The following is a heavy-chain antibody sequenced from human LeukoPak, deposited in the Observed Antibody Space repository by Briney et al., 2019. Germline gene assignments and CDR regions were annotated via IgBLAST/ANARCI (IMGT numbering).Heavy chain of an antibody. CDR1: GFTFSSYW. J-gene: IGHJ4*02. CDR3: ARDDESSYYDGDEGVGY. V-gene: IGHV3-74*01. D-gene: IGHD3-22*01. Sequence: GGSLRLSCAASGFTFSSYWMHWVRQAPGKGLVWVSRINSDGSSTSYADSVKGRFTISRDNAKNTLYLQMNSLRAEDTAVYYCARDDESSYYDGDEGVGYWGQGTLVTVSS. CDR2: INSDGSST.